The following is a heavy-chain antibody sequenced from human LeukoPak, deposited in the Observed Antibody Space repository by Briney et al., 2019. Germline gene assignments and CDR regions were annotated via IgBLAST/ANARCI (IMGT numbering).Heavy chain of an antibody. J-gene: IGHJ4*02. D-gene: IGHD1-26*01. CDR2: MNPSGGST. CDR3: ATSPREGKVGHFDY. Sequence: SSVKVSCKASGYTFISYYIHWVRQAPGQGLEWMGIMNPSGGSTNYAQKFQGRVTMTRDTSTSTVYMELSSLTSEDTAVYYCATSPREGKVGHFDYWGQGTLVTVSS. CDR1: GYTFISYY. V-gene: IGHV1-46*01.